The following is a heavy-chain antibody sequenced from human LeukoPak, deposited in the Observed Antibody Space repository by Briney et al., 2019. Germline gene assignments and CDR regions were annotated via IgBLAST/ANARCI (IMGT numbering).Heavy chain of an antibody. CDR3: ARDLGAYYYYYGMDV. J-gene: IGHJ6*02. Sequence: ASVKVSCKASGYTFTSYDINWVRQATGQGLEWMGWMNPNSGNTGYAQKFQGRVAMTRNTSISTAYMELSSLRSEDTAVYYCARDLGAYYYYYGMDVWGQGTTVTVSS. V-gene: IGHV1-8*01. CDR1: GYTFTSYD. D-gene: IGHD1-26*01. CDR2: MNPNSGNT.